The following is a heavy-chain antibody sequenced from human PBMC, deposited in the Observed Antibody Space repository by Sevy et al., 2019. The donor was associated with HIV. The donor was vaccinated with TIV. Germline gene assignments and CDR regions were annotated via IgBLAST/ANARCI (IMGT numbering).Heavy chain of an antibody. D-gene: IGHD6-19*01. Sequence: GGSLRLSCAASGFTFSDFRMHWVRQAPGKGLEWVAVISYDARNTKYNPDSVKGRFTVSRDNSKNMLYLQMNSLRAEDTAVYYCAKEELSGFYWGQGTLVTVSS. J-gene: IGHJ4*02. CDR1: GFTFSDFR. CDR2: ISYDARNTK. CDR3: AKEELSGFY. V-gene: IGHV3-30*04.